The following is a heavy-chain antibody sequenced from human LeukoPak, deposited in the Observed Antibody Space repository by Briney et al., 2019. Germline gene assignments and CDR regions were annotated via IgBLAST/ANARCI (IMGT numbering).Heavy chain of an antibody. CDR2: IYYSGST. D-gene: IGHD3-9*01. CDR1: GGSISSSSYY. V-gene: IGHV4-39*07. Sequence: MASETLSLTCTVSGGSISSSSYYWGWIRQPPGKGLEWIGSIYYSGSTYYNPSLKSRVTISVDTSKNQFSLKLSSVTAADTAVYYCARGLKKGFYDILTGRSVPGFDYWGQGTLVTVSS. J-gene: IGHJ4*02. CDR3: ARGLKKGFYDILTGRSVPGFDY.